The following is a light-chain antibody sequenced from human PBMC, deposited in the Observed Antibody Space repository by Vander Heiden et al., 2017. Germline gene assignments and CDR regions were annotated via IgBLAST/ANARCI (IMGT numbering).Light chain of an antibody. J-gene: IGKJ2*03. CDR2: GAS. CDR1: QSVLYSSNDKNY. V-gene: IGKV4-1*01. Sequence: EIDMTQCQDSLAVSLGESATINCKASQSVLYSSNDKNYLAWYQRKPGQPPKLLIYGASTRESGVPDRFSGSGSGTEFTLTISSLQAEDVAVYYCQQYYSTPYSFGQGTKLEIK. CDR3: QQYYSTPYS.